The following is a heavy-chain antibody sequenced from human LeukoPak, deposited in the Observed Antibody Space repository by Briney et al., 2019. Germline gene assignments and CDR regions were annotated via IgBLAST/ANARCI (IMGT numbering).Heavy chain of an antibody. CDR1: GGSISSGGYY. D-gene: IGHD2-15*01. Sequence: SQTLSLTCTVSGGSISSGGYYWSWIRQPPGKGLEWIGSIYHSGSTYYNPSLKSRVTISVDTSKNQFSLKLSSVTAADTAVYYCARESGVSVVAANHHWGQGTLVTVSS. CDR2: IYHSGST. CDR3: ARESGVSVVAANHH. V-gene: IGHV4-39*07. J-gene: IGHJ5*02.